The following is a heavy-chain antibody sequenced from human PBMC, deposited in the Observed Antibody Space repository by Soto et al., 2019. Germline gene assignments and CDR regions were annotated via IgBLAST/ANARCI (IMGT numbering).Heavy chain of an antibody. J-gene: IGHJ4*02. CDR1: VGSISSYY. CDR3: ARDGSGWGRFDY. Sequence: SETLSLTCTVSVGSISSYYWSWIRQPPGKGLEWIGYIYYSGSTNYNPSLKSRVTISVDTSKNQFSLKLSSVTAADTAVYYCARDGSGWGRFDYWGQGTLVTVSS. CDR2: IYYSGST. V-gene: IGHV4-59*01. D-gene: IGHD6-19*01.